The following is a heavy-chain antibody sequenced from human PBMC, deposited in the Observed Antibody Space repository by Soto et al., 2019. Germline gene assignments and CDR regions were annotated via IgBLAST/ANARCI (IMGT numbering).Heavy chain of an antibody. CDR1: GFTFSSYG. J-gene: IGHJ4*02. CDR2: ISYDGSNK. D-gene: IGHD3-22*01. CDR3: AKVEEYYYDSSGYYPFDY. Sequence: ESGGGVVQPGRSLRLSCAASGFTFSSYGMHWVRQAPGKGLEWVAVISYDGSNKYYADSVKGRFTISRDNSKNTLYLQMNSLRAEDTAVYYCAKVEEYYYDSSGYYPFDYWGQGTLVTVSS. V-gene: IGHV3-30*18.